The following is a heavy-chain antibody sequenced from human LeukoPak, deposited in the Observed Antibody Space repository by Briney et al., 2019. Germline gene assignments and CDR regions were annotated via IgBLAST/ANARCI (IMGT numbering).Heavy chain of an antibody. J-gene: IGHJ3*02. CDR2: IYHSGST. CDR3: ARSYDSSGYLPSDAFDI. CDR1: GYSISSGYY. D-gene: IGHD3-22*01. V-gene: IGHV4-38-2*02. Sequence: SETLSLTCTVSGYSISSGYYWGWIRQPPGKGLEWIGSIYHSGSTYYNPSLKSRVTISVDTSKNQFSLKLSSVTAADTAVYYCARSYDSSGYLPSDAFDIWGQGTMVTVSS.